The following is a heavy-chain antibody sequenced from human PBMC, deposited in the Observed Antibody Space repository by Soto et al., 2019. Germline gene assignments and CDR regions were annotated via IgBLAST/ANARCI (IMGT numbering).Heavy chain of an antibody. CDR2: ISWDGGST. Sequence: EVQLVESGGVVVQPGGSLRLSCAASGFTFDDYTMHWVRQAPGKGLEWVSLISWDGGSTYYADSVKSRFTISRDNSKNTLYLQMNSLRTEDTALYYCAIGLGGYYYYYGMDVWGQGTTVTVSS. V-gene: IGHV3-43*01. CDR3: AIGLGGYYYYYGMDV. CDR1: GFTFDDYT. J-gene: IGHJ6*02.